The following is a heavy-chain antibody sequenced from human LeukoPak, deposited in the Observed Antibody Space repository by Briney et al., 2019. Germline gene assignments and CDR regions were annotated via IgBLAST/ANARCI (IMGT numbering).Heavy chain of an antibody. D-gene: IGHD2-21*01. J-gene: IGHJ4*02. CDR2: IWYGGSNK. CDR3: AKDRGGDSFSLDY. Sequence: PGRSLRLSCAASGFTFSSYGMHWVRQAPGKGLEWVAVIWYGGSNKYYADSVKGRFTISRDNSRNTLYLQMNSLRAEDTAMYYCAKDRGGDSFSLDYWGQGTLVTVSS. CDR1: GFTFSSYG. V-gene: IGHV3-30*18.